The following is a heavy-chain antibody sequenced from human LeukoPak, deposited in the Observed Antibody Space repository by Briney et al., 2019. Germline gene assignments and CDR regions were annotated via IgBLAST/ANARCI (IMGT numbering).Heavy chain of an antibody. J-gene: IGHJ4*02. CDR1: GYTFTGCY. D-gene: IGHD3-3*01. Sequence: ASVKVSCKASGYTFTGCYIHWVRQAPGQGLEWMGFINPNTGGTSYAQKFQARVTMTRDTSISTAYMELSGLRSDDTAVYYCARRYDFWSGYPTAFDYWGQGTLVTVSS. CDR3: ARRYDFWSGYPTAFDY. V-gene: IGHV1-2*02. CDR2: INPNTGGT.